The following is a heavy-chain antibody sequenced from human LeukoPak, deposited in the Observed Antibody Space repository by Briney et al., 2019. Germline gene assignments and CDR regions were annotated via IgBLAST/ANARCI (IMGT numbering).Heavy chain of an antibody. D-gene: IGHD1-26*01. CDR3: ARSVGAFDI. J-gene: IGHJ3*02. CDR1: GGSISSGGYS. V-gene: IGHV4-30-2*01. Sequence: SETLSLTCAVSGGSISSGGYSWSWIRQPPGKGLEWIGYIYYSGSTYYNPSLKSRVTISVDRSKNQFSLKLSSVTAADTAVYYCARSVGAFDIWGQGTMVTVSS. CDR2: IYYSGST.